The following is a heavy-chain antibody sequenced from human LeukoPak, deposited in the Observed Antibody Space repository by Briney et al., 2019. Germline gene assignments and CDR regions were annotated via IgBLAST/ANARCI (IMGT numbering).Heavy chain of an antibody. CDR1: GFIFSDHY. Sequence: GGSLRLSCVASGFIFSDHYMDWVRQAPGKGLDWVGRSRNKANSYATEYAASVKGRFTISRDDSKNSLYLQMSSLKTEDTAVYYCVRVISGSYAFDIWGQGTMVTVSS. CDR3: VRVISGSYAFDI. D-gene: IGHD1-26*01. CDR2: SRNKANSYAT. V-gene: IGHV3-72*01. J-gene: IGHJ3*02.